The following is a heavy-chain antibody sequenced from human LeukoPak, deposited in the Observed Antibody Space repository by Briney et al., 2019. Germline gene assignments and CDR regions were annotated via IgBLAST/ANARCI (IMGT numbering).Heavy chain of an antibody. D-gene: IGHD2-2*01. J-gene: IGHJ4*02. V-gene: IGHV4-4*08. CDR2: IYNGRDT. CDR1: VASTSRRY. Sequence: SESLSLTCSASVASTSRRYWSCIPQSPGRTRECIGHIYNGRDTKYNPPLTSRVTNSVDTSRNQFSLSLTSVTAADTAIYYCAQTTGCPGFDFWGPGALVTISS. CDR3: AQTTGCPGFDF.